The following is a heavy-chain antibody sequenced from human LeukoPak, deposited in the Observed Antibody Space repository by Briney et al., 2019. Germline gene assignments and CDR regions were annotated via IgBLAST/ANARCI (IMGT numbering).Heavy chain of an antibody. CDR1: GFTFSSYA. Sequence: QSGGSLRLSCAASGFTFSSYAMSWVRQAPGKGLKWVSTINDNGAAPYYADSVKGRFTISRDNSYNTVSLQMNSLRDEDTGVYYMDVWGKGATVTVSS. J-gene: IGHJ6*04. CDR3: DV. CDR2: INDNGAAP. V-gene: IGHV3-23*01.